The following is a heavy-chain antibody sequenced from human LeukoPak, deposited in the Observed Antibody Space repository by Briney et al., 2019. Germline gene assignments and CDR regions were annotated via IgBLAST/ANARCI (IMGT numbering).Heavy chain of an antibody. J-gene: IGHJ5*01. CDR3: AKSDWFDP. V-gene: IGHV3-74*01. Sequence: GGSLRLSCATSGFTFRNYWMSWLRQAPGKGLVWVARIKNDGSSASYAESVKGRFTISRDNARSTLLLQMNSLGVDDTAVYYCAKSDWFDPWGRGILVTVSS. CDR2: IKNDGSSA. CDR1: GFTFRNYW.